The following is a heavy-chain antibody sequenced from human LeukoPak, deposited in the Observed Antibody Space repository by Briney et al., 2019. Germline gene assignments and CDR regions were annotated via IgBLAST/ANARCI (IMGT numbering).Heavy chain of an antibody. CDR1: GFTISSYG. Sequence: PGGSLRLSCAASGFTISSYGMHWVRQAPGKGLEGVAFIRYDGSNKYYADSVKGRFTISRDNSKNTLSLQMNSLRAEDTAVYYCAKDQVSGIAAALRKGYYYYYMDVWGKGTTVTISS. CDR3: AKDQVSGIAAALRKGYYYYYMDV. CDR2: IRYDGSNK. V-gene: IGHV3-30*02. J-gene: IGHJ6*03. D-gene: IGHD6-13*01.